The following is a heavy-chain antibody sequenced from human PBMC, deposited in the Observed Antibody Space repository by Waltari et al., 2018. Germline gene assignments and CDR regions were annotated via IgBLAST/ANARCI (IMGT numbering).Heavy chain of an antibody. D-gene: IGHD4-17*01. Sequence: QVQLQQWGAGLLKPSETLSLTCAVYGGSFSGYYWSWIRQPPGKGLEWIGEINHSGSTNYNPSLKSRVTISVDTSKNQFSLKLSSVTAADTAVYYCARVREGYMTTVTTSLAYWGQGTLVTVSS. CDR2: INHSGST. V-gene: IGHV4-34*01. J-gene: IGHJ4*02. CDR1: GGSFSGYY. CDR3: ARVREGYMTTVTTSLAY.